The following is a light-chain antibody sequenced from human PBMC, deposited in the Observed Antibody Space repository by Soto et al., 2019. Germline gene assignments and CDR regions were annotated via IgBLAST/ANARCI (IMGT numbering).Light chain of an antibody. CDR2: AAS. Sequence: DILMTQSPSSLSASVGDRVTITCRASQSISSYLNWYQQKPGKAPKLLIYAASSLQSGVPSRFSGIGSVTDFTLTISSLQPEDFATYYCQQSYSTPQTFGQGTKVEIK. V-gene: IGKV1-39*01. CDR3: QQSYSTPQT. CDR1: QSISSY. J-gene: IGKJ1*01.